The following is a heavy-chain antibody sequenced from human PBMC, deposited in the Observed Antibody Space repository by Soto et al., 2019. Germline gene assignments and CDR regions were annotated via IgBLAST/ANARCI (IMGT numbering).Heavy chain of an antibody. D-gene: IGHD6-13*01. CDR2: VRNKGNSYET. V-gene: IGHV3-73*01. CDR3: TRLAAAGEIDY. J-gene: IGHJ4*02. Sequence: EVQLVESGGGLVQPGGSLKLSCAASGFTFSGSAMHWVRQASGKGLEWVGRVRNKGNSYETVFAASVKGRFTISRDDSKNTGYLQMNGLTTEDTAVYYCTRLAAAGEIDYWGQGTLVTVSS. CDR1: GFTFSGSA.